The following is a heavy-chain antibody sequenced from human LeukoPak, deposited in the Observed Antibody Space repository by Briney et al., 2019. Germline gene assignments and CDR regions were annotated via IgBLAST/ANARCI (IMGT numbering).Heavy chain of an antibody. J-gene: IGHJ4*02. D-gene: IGHD1-26*01. Sequence: GGSLRLSCAASGFTFSRYWMSWVRQAPGKGLEWVANIKQDGSEKYYVDSVKGRFTISRDNAKNSLYLQMNSLRAEDTAVYHCARFRGSYFDYRGQGTLVTVSS. CDR2: IKQDGSEK. CDR3: ARFRGSYFDY. CDR1: GFTFSRYW. V-gene: IGHV3-7*04.